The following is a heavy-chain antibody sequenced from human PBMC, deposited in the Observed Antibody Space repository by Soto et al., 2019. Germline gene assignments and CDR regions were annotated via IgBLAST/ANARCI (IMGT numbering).Heavy chain of an antibody. CDR2: IYWNDDK. Sequence: SGPTLVNPTQTLTLTCTFSGFSLSTSGVGVGWIRQPPGKALEWLALIYWNDDKRYSPSLKSRLTITKDTSKNQVVLTMTNMDPVDTATYYCAHRHPVLRLFGVVTFDYWGQGTLVTVSS. CDR3: AHRHPVLRLFGVVTFDY. V-gene: IGHV2-5*01. J-gene: IGHJ4*02. CDR1: GFSLSTSGVG. D-gene: IGHD3-3*01.